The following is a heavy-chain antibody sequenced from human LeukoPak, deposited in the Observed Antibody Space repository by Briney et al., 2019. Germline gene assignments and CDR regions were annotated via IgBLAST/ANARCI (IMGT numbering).Heavy chain of an antibody. CDR3: AKWSQLPEPFFDL. J-gene: IGHJ4*02. V-gene: IGHV1-69*13. Sequence: ASVKVSCKGSGGTFSTYPTSWVRQAPGRGLEWMGGIIPIFDTTNYAQKFQDRATITADESTSTVYMELRSLRSEDTAVYYCAKWSQLPEPFFDLWGQGTLVTVSS. CDR2: IIPIFDTT. CDR1: GGTFSTYP. D-gene: IGHD2-2*01.